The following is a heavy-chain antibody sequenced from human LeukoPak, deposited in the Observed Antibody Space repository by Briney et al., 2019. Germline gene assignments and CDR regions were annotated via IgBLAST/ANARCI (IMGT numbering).Heavy chain of an antibody. CDR3: ARDPASIAVAEDAFDI. CDR1: GFTFSSYG. Sequence: PGGSLRLSCAASGFTFSSYGMHWVRQAPGKGLEWVAVIWYDGSNKYYADSVKGRFTISRGNSKNTLYLQMNSLRAEDTAVYYCARDPASIAVAEDAFDIWGQGTMVTVSS. J-gene: IGHJ3*02. D-gene: IGHD6-19*01. CDR2: IWYDGSNK. V-gene: IGHV3-33*01.